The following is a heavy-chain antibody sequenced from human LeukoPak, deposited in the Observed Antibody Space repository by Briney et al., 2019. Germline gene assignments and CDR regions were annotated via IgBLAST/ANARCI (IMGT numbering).Heavy chain of an antibody. CDR1: GGSISSSNW. CDR2: IYHSGST. V-gene: IGHV4-4*02. J-gene: IGHJ6*03. D-gene: IGHD6-6*01. Sequence: SETLSLTCAVSGGSISSSNWWSWVRQPPGKGLEWIGEIYHSGSTNYNPSLKSRVTISVDKSKNQFSLKLSSVTAADTAVYYCARTYSSSPPYYYYMDVWGKGTTVTVSS. CDR3: ARTYSSSPPYYYYMDV.